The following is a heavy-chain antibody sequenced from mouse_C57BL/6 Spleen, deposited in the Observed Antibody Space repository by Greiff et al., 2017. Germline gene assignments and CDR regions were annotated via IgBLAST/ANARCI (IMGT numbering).Heavy chain of an antibody. D-gene: IGHD1-1*01. V-gene: IGHV2-2*01. CDR1: GFSLTSYG. Sequence: QVQLKESGPGLVQPSQSLSITCTVSGFSLTSYGVHWVRQSPGKGLEWLGVIWSGGSTDYNAAFISRLSISKDNSKSQVFFKMNSLQADDTAIYYCARNYYARSFDVWGTGTTVTVSS. CDR3: ARNYYARSFDV. J-gene: IGHJ1*03. CDR2: IWSGGST.